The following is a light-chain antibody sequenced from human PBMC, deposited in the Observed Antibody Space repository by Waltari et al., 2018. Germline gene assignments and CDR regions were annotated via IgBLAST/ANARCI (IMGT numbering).Light chain of an antibody. Sequence: QSVLTQPPSVSGAPGQRVTISCTGSSSNLGAGYDVPLFQQLPGTAPKLLLYGNNNRPSGVPDRFSGSKSGTSASLAISGLQAEDEADYHCQSYDSSLSGAWVFGGGTKLTVL. V-gene: IGLV1-40*01. CDR3: QSYDSSLSGAWV. J-gene: IGLJ3*02. CDR2: GNN. CDR1: SSNLGAGYD.